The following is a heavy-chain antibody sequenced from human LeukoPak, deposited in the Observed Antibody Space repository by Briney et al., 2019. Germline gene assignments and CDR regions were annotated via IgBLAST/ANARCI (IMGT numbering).Heavy chain of an antibody. CDR1: GFTFSSYA. CDR2: ISGSDGYT. Sequence: GGSLRLSCAASGFTFSSYAMSWVRQAPGKGLEWVSAISGSDGYTYYADSVKGRFTISRDNSKNTLYLQMNSLRAEDTAVYYCAKDSAQLRYSSSWPIDYWGQGTLVTVSS. CDR3: AKDSAQLRYSSSWPIDY. J-gene: IGHJ4*02. V-gene: IGHV3-23*01. D-gene: IGHD6-13*01.